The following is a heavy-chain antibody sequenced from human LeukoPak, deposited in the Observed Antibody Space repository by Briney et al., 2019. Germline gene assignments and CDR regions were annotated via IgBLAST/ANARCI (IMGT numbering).Heavy chain of an antibody. J-gene: IGHJ6*03. V-gene: IGHV3-49*04. CDR2: IRSKAYGGTT. Sequence: GGSLRLSCTASGFTFGDYAMSWVRQAPGKGLEWVGFIRSKAYGGTTEYAASVKGRFTISRDDSKSIAYLQMNSLKTEDTAVYYCTRPYGSGIVYYYYYYMDVWGKGTTVTVSS. D-gene: IGHD3-10*01. CDR3: TRPYGSGIVYYYYYYMDV. CDR1: GFTFGDYA.